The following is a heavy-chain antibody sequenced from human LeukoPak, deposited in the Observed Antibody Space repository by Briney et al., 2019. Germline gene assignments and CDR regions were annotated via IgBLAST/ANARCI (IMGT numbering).Heavy chain of an antibody. CDR2: ISDSGSYI. CDR3: ARDSYSSSYLGN. V-gene: IGHV3-21*01. J-gene: IGHJ4*02. Sequence: GGSLRLSCAASGFTFSSYSMNWVRQAPGKGLEWVSSISDSGSYIYYADSVKGRFTISRDNAKNSLYLQMNSLRAEDTAVYCCARDSYSSSYLGNWGQGTLVSVSS. CDR1: GFTFSSYS. D-gene: IGHD2-15*01.